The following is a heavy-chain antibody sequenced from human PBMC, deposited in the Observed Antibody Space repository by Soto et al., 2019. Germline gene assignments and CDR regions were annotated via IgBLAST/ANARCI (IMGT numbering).Heavy chain of an antibody. CDR1: GDTFTDYY. D-gene: IGHD2-21*02. CDR2: VNPSGGHT. Sequence: QVQLVQSGAEVKKPGTSVKVSCKASGDTFTDYYIHWVRQAPGQGLEWMGTVNPSGGHTTYAQHFLGRMTMPRDTSTSTFYMELTSLTSEDTAVYYCARGGHVVVVTAALDFWGQGTLVTVSS. CDR3: ARGGHVVVVTAALDF. V-gene: IGHV1-46*01. J-gene: IGHJ4*02.